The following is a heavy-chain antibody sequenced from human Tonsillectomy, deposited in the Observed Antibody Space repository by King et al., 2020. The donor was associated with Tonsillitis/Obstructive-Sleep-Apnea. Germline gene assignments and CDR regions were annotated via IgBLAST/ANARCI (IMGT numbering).Heavy chain of an antibody. CDR1: GFTFDDYA. Sequence: VQLVESGGGLVQPGRSLRLSCAASGFTFDDYAMHWVRQGPGKGLEWVSGISWSSGCIGYADSVKGRFTISRDNAKNSLYLQMNSLRAEDTALYYCAKDNEQGETILGGYKDVWGKGTTGTVSS. CDR3: AKDNEQGETILGGYKDV. J-gene: IGHJ6*03. V-gene: IGHV3-9*01. CDR2: ISWSSGCI. D-gene: IGHD3-16*01.